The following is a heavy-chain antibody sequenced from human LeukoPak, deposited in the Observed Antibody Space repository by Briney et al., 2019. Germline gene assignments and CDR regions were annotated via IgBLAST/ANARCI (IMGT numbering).Heavy chain of an antibody. CDR2: ISSDAGTI. V-gene: IGHV3-48*03. Sequence: GGSLRLXCAASGFSFSGYEMNWVRQAPGKGLEWVSYISSDAGTIYYADSVKGRFTISRDNAKNSLYLQMNSLRAEDTAVYYCAREAGGWYLDAFDIWGQGTMVTVSS. CDR3: AREAGGWYLDAFDI. CDR1: GFSFSGYE. J-gene: IGHJ3*02. D-gene: IGHD6-19*01.